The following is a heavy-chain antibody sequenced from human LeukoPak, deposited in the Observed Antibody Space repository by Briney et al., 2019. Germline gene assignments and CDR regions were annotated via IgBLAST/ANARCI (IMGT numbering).Heavy chain of an antibody. CDR1: GGSFSGYY. D-gene: IGHD4-17*01. V-gene: IGHV4-34*01. J-gene: IGHJ4*02. CDR3: ARVIPDLTIYGDYAYFDY. Sequence: SETLSLTCAVYGGSFSGYYWSWIRQPPGKGLEWIGEINHSGSTNYNPSLKSRVTISVDTSKNQFSLKLSSVTAADTAVYYCARVIPDLTIYGDYAYFDYWGQGTLVTVSS. CDR2: INHSGST.